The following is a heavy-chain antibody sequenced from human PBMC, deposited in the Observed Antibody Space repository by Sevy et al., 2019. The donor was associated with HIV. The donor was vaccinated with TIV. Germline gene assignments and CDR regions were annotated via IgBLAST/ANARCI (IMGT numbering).Heavy chain of an antibody. CDR2: IYSGGST. V-gene: IGHV3-53*01. J-gene: IGHJ4*02. CDR3: ARESGELLSY. D-gene: IGHD1-26*01. CDR1: GFTVSSNY. Sequence: GGSLRLSCAASGFTVSSNYMSWVRQAPGKGLEWVSVIYSGGSTYYADSVKGRFTISIDNSKNTPYLQMNSLRAEDTAVYYCARESGELLSYWGQGTLVTVSS.